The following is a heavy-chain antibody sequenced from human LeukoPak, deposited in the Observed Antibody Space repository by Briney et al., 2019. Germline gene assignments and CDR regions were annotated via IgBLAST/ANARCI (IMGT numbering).Heavy chain of an antibody. D-gene: IGHD3-10*01. Sequence: GGSLRLSCAASGFTFSSSAMSWVRQAPGKGLEWVSTISGSGNPYYADSVKGRLTISRDNSKNTLYLQMNSLRAEDTAVYYCAKDLVIDPRYYYGLGVWGQGTTVTVSS. CDR2: ISGSGNP. CDR1: GFTFSSSA. CDR3: AKDLVIDPRYYYGLGV. V-gene: IGHV3-23*01. J-gene: IGHJ6*02.